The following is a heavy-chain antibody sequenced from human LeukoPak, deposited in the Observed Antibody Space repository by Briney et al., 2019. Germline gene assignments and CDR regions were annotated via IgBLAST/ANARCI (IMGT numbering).Heavy chain of an antibody. Sequence: GASVKVSCKASGYTFTGYDMHWVRQAPGQGLEWMGRTNPNSGGTNYAQKLQGRVTMTRDTSISTAYMELSRLRSDDTAVYYCARRRRVNSSGWYVSDYWGQGTLVTVSS. CDR1: GYTFTGYD. D-gene: IGHD6-19*01. CDR2: TNPNSGGT. V-gene: IGHV1-2*06. J-gene: IGHJ4*02. CDR3: ARRRRVNSSGWYVSDY.